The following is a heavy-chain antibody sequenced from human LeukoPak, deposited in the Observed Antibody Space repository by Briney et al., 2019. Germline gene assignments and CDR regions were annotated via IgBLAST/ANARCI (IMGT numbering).Heavy chain of an antibody. V-gene: IGHV3-48*03. CDR1: GFTLSSYE. CDR2: ISSSGSTI. Sequence: GGSLRLSCAASGFTLSSYEVNWVRQAPGKGLEWVSYISSSGSTIYYADSVKGRFTISRDNAKNSLYLQMNSLRAEDTAVYYCARGPAAVHPWGQGILVTVSS. J-gene: IGHJ5*02. CDR3: ARGPAAVHP. D-gene: IGHD6-13*01.